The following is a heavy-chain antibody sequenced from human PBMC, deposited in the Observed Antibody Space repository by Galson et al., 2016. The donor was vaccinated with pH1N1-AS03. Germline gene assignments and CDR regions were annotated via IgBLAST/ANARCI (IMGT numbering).Heavy chain of an antibody. D-gene: IGHD1-26*01. CDR1: SSSPYY. CDR2: VYYLGAT. V-gene: IGHV4-39*07. CDR3: ARHVSGSYPNNLDY. Sequence: SSSPYYWGWVRQPPGKGLEWIGTVYYLGATYYSPSLRSRVTISIDTSKNQFSLNLNSVTAADTAVYYCARHVSGSYPNNLDYWGQGTLVIVSS. J-gene: IGHJ4*02.